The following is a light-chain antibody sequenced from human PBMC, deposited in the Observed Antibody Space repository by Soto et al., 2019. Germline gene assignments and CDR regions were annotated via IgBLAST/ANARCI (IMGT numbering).Light chain of an antibody. J-gene: IGKJ4*01. V-gene: IGKV1-17*01. CDR3: LQHNSYPLT. CDR2: AAS. CDR1: QGIRDE. Sequence: DIQMTQSPSSLSASVGERVTITCRASQGIRDELGWYQQKPGKAPKRLIYAASSLQSGVPSRFSGSGSGTEFTLTISSLQPEDFATYYCLQHNSYPLTFGGGTKVEIK.